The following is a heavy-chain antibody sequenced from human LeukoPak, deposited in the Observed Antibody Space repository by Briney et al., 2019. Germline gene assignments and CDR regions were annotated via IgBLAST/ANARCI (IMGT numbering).Heavy chain of an antibody. V-gene: IGHV3-30*03. D-gene: IGHD6-13*01. J-gene: IGHJ6*02. CDR2: ISYDGSNE. CDR1: GFTFSSYG. Sequence: PGGSLRLSCVASGFTFSSYGMHWVRQAPGKGLEWVAFISYDGSNENIADSVKGRFIISRDNSKNTLYLQMNSLRAEDTAVYYCARDRHYSSSWIYYYYGMDVWGQGTTVTVSS. CDR3: ARDRHYSSSWIYYYYGMDV.